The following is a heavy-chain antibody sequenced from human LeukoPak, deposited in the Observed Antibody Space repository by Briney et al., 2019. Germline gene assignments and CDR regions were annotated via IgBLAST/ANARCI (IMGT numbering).Heavy chain of an antibody. D-gene: IGHD3-3*01. CDR3: ARDLRITIFGVVRDDYMDV. CDR1: GFTFSSYW. V-gene: IGHV3-7*01. Sequence: GGSLRLSCAASGFTFSSYWMSWVRQAPGKGLEWVANIKQDGSEKYYVDSVKGRFTISRDNAKNSLYLQMNSLRAEDTAVYYCARDLRITIFGVVRDDYMDVWGKGTTVTVSS. CDR2: IKQDGSEK. J-gene: IGHJ6*03.